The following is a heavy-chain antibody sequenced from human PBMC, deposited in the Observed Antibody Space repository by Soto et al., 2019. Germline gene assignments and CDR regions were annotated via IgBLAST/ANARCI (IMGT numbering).Heavy chain of an antibody. CDR2: IIPIFGTA. CDR3: ARDKGLGPMIVATFDY. V-gene: IGHV1-69*12. CDR1: GGTFSSYA. Sequence: QVQLVQSGAEVKKPGSSVKVSCKASGGTFSSYAISWVRQAPGQGLEWMGGIIPIFGTANYAQKFQGRVTITADESTSTADMELSSLRSEDTAVYYCARDKGLGPMIVATFDYWGQGTLVTVSS. D-gene: IGHD3-22*01. J-gene: IGHJ4*02.